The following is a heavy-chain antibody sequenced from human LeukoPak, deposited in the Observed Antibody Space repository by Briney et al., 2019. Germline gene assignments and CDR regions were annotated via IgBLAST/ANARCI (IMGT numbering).Heavy chain of an antibody. CDR2: IYDFGTT. V-gene: IGHV4-59*03. J-gene: IGHJ4*02. D-gene: IGHD4-23*01. CDR1: NASINSHY. Sequence: SETLCLTCSVSNASINSHYWSWIRQSPEKGLEWIGYIYDFGTTKYNASLETRGTIFADTSKEQLSLRLTSVNATATAPYYCACVEHSGNYFYWGQGSMVVVSS. CDR3: ACVEHSGNYFY.